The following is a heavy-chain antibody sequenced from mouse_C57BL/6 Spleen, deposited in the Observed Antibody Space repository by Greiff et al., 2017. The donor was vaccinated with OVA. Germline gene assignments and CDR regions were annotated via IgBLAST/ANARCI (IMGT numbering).Heavy chain of an antibody. J-gene: IGHJ2*01. D-gene: IGHD1-1*01. Sequence: VQLQQSGPELVKPGASVKISCKASGYTFTDYYMNWVKQSHGKSLEWIGDINPNNGGTSYNQKFKGKATLTVDKSSSTAYMELRSLTSEDSAVYYCARSLYYGIDYWGQGTTLTVSS. V-gene: IGHV1-26*01. CDR1: GYTFTDYY. CDR2: INPNNGGT. CDR3: ARSLYYGIDY.